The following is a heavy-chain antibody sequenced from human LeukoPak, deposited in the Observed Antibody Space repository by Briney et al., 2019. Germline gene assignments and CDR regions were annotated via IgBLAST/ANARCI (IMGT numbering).Heavy chain of an antibody. Sequence: ASVKVSCKASGYTFTSYDINWVRQATGQGLEWMGWMNPNSGNTGYAQKFQGRVTMTRNTSISTAYMELSSLRSEDTAVYYCAREFRSYYYYGMDVWGQGTTVTVSS. CDR1: GYTFTSYD. CDR2: MNPNSGNT. V-gene: IGHV1-8*01. J-gene: IGHJ6*02. CDR3: AREFRSYYYYGMDV.